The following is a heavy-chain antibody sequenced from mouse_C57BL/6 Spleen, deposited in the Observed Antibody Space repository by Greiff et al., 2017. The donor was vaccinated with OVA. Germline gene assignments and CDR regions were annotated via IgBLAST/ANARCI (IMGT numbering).Heavy chain of an antibody. CDR2: IHPNRGST. CDR3: ARGGPYVGYFDY. CDR1: GYTFTSYW. D-gene: IGHD6-5*01. Sequence: QVQLQQPGAELVKPGASVKLSCKASGYTFTSYWMHWVKQRPGQGLEWIGMIHPNRGSTNYNEKFKSKATLTVDKSSSTAYMQLSSLTSEDSAVYYCARGGPYVGYFDYWGQGTTLTVSS. J-gene: IGHJ2*01. V-gene: IGHV1-64*01.